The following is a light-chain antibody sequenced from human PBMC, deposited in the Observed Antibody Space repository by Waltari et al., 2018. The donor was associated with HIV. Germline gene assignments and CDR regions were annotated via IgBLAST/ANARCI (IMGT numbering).Light chain of an antibody. V-gene: IGLV2-8*01. CDR1: SSDVGGYNF. Sequence: QSALTQPPSASGSPGQSVTTSCTGTSSDVGGYNFVSWYQQNPGKAPKLMIFEVTTRPSGVPSRFSGSKTGNTASLTFSGLQADDEADYYCSSYAGGNNLVFGGGTKLTVL. J-gene: IGLJ2*01. CDR3: SSYAGGNNLV. CDR2: EVT.